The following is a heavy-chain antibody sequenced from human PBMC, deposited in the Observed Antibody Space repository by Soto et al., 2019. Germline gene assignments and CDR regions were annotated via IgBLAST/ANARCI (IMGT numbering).Heavy chain of an antibody. Sequence: PGGSLRLSCAASGFTFSSYAMSWVRQAPGKGLEWVSAISGSGGSTYYADSVKGRFTISRDNSKNTLYLQMNSLRAEDTAVYYCAKGSGTAPYYYYYGMDVWGQGTTVTVSS. V-gene: IGHV3-23*01. CDR2: ISGSGGST. D-gene: IGHD5-18*01. J-gene: IGHJ6*02. CDR3: AKGSGTAPYYYYYGMDV. CDR1: GFTFSSYA.